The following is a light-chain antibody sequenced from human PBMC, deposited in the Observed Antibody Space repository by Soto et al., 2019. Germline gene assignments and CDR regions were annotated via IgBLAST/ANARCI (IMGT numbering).Light chain of an antibody. V-gene: IGKV1-39*01. Sequence: DIQLTRSPSSLSASVGDRVTITCRASQSISSYLNWYQQKPGKAPKLLIYAASSLQSGVPTRFSGSASGTDFTLTINTLQREDFAVYYCQQSYTRPWTCGQGTKGDIK. CDR1: QSISSY. CDR3: QQSYTRPWT. J-gene: IGKJ1*01. CDR2: AAS.